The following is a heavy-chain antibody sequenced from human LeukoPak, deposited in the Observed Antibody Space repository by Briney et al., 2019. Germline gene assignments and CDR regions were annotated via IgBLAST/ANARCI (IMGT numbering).Heavy chain of an antibody. Sequence: GGSLRLSCAASGFTFSGYAMSWVRQAPGKGLEWVSTITRGGAGTYYADTVKGRFTISRDNSKNSLYLQMNSLRAEDTAVYYCARADSSSWGFDYWGQGTLVTVSS. V-gene: IGHV3-23*01. J-gene: IGHJ4*02. CDR1: GFTFSGYA. D-gene: IGHD6-13*01. CDR2: ITRGGAGT. CDR3: ARADSSSWGFDY.